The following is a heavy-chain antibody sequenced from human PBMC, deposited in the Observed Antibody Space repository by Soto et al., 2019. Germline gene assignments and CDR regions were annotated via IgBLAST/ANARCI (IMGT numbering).Heavy chain of an antibody. V-gene: IGHV1-46*01. CDR1: GYTFINFF. CDR3: ARSHCSGGSCYLGAFDI. J-gene: IGHJ3*02. D-gene: IGHD2-15*01. CDR2: INPSGGAT. Sequence: ASVKVSCKASGYTFINFFIHWVRQAPGQGLEWVGIINPSGGATTYPQKFQGRVTMTRDTSTSTVYMDVSSRRFDDTAVYYCARSHCSGGSCYLGAFDIWG.